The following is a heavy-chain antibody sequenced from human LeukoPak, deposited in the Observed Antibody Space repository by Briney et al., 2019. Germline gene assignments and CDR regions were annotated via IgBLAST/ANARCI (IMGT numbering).Heavy chain of an antibody. CDR1: GDTFSRYA. D-gene: IGHD6-19*01. Sequence: ASVKVSCKASGDTFSRYAISWVRQAPGQGLEWMGGIIPIFGTANYAQKFQGRVTITADESTSTAYMELSSLRSEDTAVYYCARGRMAGTYVFGSWGQGTLVTVSS. CDR3: ARGRMAGTYVFGS. CDR2: IIPIFGTA. V-gene: IGHV1-69*13. J-gene: IGHJ4*02.